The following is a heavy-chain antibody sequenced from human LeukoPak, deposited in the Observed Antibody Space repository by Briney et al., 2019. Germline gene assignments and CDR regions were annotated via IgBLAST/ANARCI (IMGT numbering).Heavy chain of an antibody. Sequence: PSETLSLTCAVSGGSLSSSNWWSWVRQPPGKGLGWIGEIYHSGSTNYNPSLKSRVTISVDKSKDQFSLKLSSVTAADTAVYYCARVRSGSYYAPFDYWGQGTLVTVSS. D-gene: IGHD1-26*01. V-gene: IGHV4-4*02. CDR1: GGSLSSSNW. CDR3: ARVRSGSYYAPFDY. J-gene: IGHJ4*02. CDR2: IYHSGST.